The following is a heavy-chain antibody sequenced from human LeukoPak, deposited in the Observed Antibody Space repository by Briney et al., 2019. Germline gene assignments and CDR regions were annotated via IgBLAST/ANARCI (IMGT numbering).Heavy chain of an antibody. CDR3: ASSGYYDD. CDR2: ISGSGAGT. V-gene: IGHV3-23*01. Sequence: GGSLRHSCADSGFTFSSYTMCRVRQAPGKGLEWVSAISGSGAGTYYADSVKGRFTISRDNSKNTVYLQMNSLRAEDTAVYYCASSGYYDDCGQGTLVTVSS. CDR1: GFTFSSYT. J-gene: IGHJ4*02. D-gene: IGHD3-22*01.